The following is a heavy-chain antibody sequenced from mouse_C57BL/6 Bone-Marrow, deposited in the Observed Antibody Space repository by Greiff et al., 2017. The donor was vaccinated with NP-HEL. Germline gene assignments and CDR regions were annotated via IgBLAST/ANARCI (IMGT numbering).Heavy chain of an antibody. J-gene: IGHJ3*01. CDR1: GFSLTSYG. Sequence: VQLQQSGPGLVQPSQSLSITCTVSGFSLTSYGVHWVRQSPGKGLEWLGVIWRGGSTDYNAAFMSRLSITKDNSKSQVFFKMNSLQADDTAIYYCAAQNYYYGSSFAYWGQGTLVTVSA. V-gene: IGHV2-5*01. CDR3: AAQNYYYGSSFAY. D-gene: IGHD1-1*01. CDR2: IWRGGST.